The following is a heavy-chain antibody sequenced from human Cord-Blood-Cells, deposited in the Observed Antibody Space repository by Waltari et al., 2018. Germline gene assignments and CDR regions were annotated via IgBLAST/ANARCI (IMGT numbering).Heavy chain of an antibody. Sequence: QVQLVQSGAEVKKPGSSVKVSCKASGGTFSSYAISWVRPAAGQGLEWMGGIIPIFGTANYAQKFQGRVTITADKSTSTAYMELSSLRSEDTAVYYCARDFRCSSTSCYYNWFDPWGQGTLVTVSS. J-gene: IGHJ5*02. CDR2: IIPIFGTA. D-gene: IGHD2-2*01. CDR3: ARDFRCSSTSCYYNWFDP. CDR1: GGTFSSYA. V-gene: IGHV1-69*06.